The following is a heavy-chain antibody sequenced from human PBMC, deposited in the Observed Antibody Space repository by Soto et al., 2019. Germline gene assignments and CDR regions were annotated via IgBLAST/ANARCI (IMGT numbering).Heavy chain of an antibody. CDR1: GYTLTELS. V-gene: IGHV1-24*01. Sequence: ASVKVSCKVSGYTLTELSMHWVRQAPGKGLEWMGGFDPEDGETIYAQKFQGRATMTEDTSTDTAYMELSSLRSEDTAVYYCATSLELQQRYYYYGMDVWGQGTTVTVSS. D-gene: IGHD1-7*01. CDR2: FDPEDGET. J-gene: IGHJ6*02. CDR3: ATSLELQQRYYYYGMDV.